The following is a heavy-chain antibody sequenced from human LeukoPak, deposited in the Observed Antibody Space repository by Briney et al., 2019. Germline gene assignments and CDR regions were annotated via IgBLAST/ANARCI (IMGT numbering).Heavy chain of an antibody. V-gene: IGHV3-21*01. D-gene: IGHD6-19*01. Sequence: GGSLRLSCAASGFTFSSYSMNWVRQAPGKGLEWVSSISSSSSYIYYADSVMGRFTISRDNAKNSLYLQMNSLRAEDTAVYYCAILSSGVDYWGQGTLVTVSS. CDR3: AILSSGVDY. CDR2: ISSSSSYI. J-gene: IGHJ4*02. CDR1: GFTFSSYS.